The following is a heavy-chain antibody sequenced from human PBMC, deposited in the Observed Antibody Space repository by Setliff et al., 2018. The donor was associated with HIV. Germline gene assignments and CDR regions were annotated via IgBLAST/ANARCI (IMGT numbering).Heavy chain of an antibody. V-gene: IGHV4-34*01. J-gene: IGHJ4*02. CDR3: ARGRGSSSSWPIDY. D-gene: IGHD6-13*01. CDR1: GGSFSGYY. CDR2: INHSGST. Sequence: SETLSLTCAVYGGSFSGYYWSWARQPPGKGLEWIGEINHSGSTNYNPSLKSRVTISVDTSKNQFSLKLSSVTAADTAVYFCARGRGSSSSWPIDYWGQGTLVTVSS.